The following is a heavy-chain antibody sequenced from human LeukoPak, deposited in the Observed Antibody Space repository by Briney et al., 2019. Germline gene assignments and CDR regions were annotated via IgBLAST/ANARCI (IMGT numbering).Heavy chain of an antibody. D-gene: IGHD3-22*01. CDR1: GYSFTSYW. CDR3: ASKGANYDSSGYYLPDY. J-gene: IGHJ4*02. V-gene: IGHV5-51*01. Sequence: GESLKISCKGSGYSFTSYWIGWVRQMPGKGLEWMGIIYPGDSDTRYSPSFQGQVTTSADKSISTAYLQWSSLKASDTATYYCASKGANYDSSGYYLPDYWGQGTLVTVSS. CDR2: IYPGDSDT.